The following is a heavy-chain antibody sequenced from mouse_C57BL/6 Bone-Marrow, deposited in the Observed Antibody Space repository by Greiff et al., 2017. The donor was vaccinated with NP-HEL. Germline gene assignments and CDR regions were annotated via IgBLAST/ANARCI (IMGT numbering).Heavy chain of an antibody. CDR2: ISDGGSYT. CDR1: GFTFSSYA. V-gene: IGHV5-4*01. D-gene: IGHD1-1*01. Sequence: EVKLMESGGGLVKPGGSLKLSCAASGFTFSSYAMSWVRQTPEKRLEWVATISDGGSYTYYPDNVKGRFTISRDNAKNNLYLQMSHLKSEDTAMYYCARDPLYYGSPLDYWGQGTTLTVSS. CDR3: ARDPLYYGSPLDY. J-gene: IGHJ2*01.